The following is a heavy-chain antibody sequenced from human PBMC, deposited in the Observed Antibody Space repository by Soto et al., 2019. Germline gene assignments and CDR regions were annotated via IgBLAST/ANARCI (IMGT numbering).Heavy chain of an antibody. CDR2: INPNTGGT. J-gene: IGHJ3*02. CDR1: GYTFTDYY. CDR3: TRARWAGTSDAFDI. V-gene: IGHV1-2*02. Sequence: ASVKVSCKASGYTFTDYYLHCVRQAPGQGLECLGWINPNTGGTDSAQRFQGRVTMTRDTSIRIAYMELSRLRSDDTAMYYCTRARWAGTSDAFDIWGQGTMVTVSS. D-gene: IGHD6-19*01.